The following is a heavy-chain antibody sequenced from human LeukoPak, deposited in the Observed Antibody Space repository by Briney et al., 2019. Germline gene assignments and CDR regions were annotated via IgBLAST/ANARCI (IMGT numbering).Heavy chain of an antibody. J-gene: IGHJ4*02. Sequence: SETLSLTCTVSGGSISSYYWSWIRQPPGKGLEWIGEINHSGSTNYNPSLKSRVTISVDTSKNQFSLKLSSVTAADTAVYYCARARQLWLRGAFDYWGQGTLVTVSS. D-gene: IGHD5-18*01. V-gene: IGHV4-34*01. CDR1: GGSISSYY. CDR2: INHSGST. CDR3: ARARQLWLRGAFDY.